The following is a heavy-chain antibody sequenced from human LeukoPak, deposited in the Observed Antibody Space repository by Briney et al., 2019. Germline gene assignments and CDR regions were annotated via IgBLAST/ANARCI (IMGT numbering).Heavy chain of an antibody. J-gene: IGHJ4*02. Sequence: GGSLRLSCAASGFTFNNYAMSWVRQAPGKGLEWVSSISGSGGSSYYADSVKDRFTISRDNSKNTLYLQMNSLRAEDTAVYYCAKVLQQLASFDYWGQGTLVTVSS. CDR2: ISGSGGSS. CDR1: GFTFNNYA. D-gene: IGHD6-13*01. V-gene: IGHV3-23*01. CDR3: AKVLQQLASFDY.